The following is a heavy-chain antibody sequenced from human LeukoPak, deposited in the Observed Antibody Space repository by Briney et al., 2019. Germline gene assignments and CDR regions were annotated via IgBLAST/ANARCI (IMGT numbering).Heavy chain of an antibody. Sequence: SVEVSCKASGFTFTSSAVQWVRQARGQRLEWIGWIVVGSGNTNYAQKFQERVTITRDMSTSTAYMELSSLRSKDTAVYYCAAQRITMVRGAPSFDYWGQGTLVTVSS. V-gene: IGHV1-58*01. D-gene: IGHD3-10*01. J-gene: IGHJ4*02. CDR2: IVVGSGNT. CDR1: GFTFTSSA. CDR3: AAQRITMVRGAPSFDY.